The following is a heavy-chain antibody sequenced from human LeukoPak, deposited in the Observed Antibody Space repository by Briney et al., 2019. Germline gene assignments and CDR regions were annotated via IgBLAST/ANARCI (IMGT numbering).Heavy chain of an antibody. CDR2: IYHSGST. CDR3: ASGDYYGNWFDP. CDR1: GGSISTYY. Sequence: SETLSLTCTVSGGSISTYYWNWIRQPPGKGLEWIGYIYHSGSTNYNPSLKSRVTISVDTSKNQFSLKLSSVTAADTAVYYCASGDYYGNWFDPWGQGTLVTVSS. J-gene: IGHJ5*02. V-gene: IGHV4-59*12. D-gene: IGHD3-10*01.